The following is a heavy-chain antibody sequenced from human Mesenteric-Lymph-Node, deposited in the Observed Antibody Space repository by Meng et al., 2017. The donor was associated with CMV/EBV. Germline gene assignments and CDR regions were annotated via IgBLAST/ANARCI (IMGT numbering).Heavy chain of an antibody. J-gene: IGHJ4*02. Sequence: ASGFPFRTYRMNWVRQGPGKGLEWVSGINSAGRDIFYADSVKGRFSISRDNAKNLLYLQMNSLRVEDTAVYYCARDLGMSGDCELDYWGQGVLVTVSS. D-gene: IGHD2-21*02. V-gene: IGHV3-21*01. CDR2: INSAGRDI. CDR3: ARDLGMSGDCELDY. CDR1: GFPFRTYR.